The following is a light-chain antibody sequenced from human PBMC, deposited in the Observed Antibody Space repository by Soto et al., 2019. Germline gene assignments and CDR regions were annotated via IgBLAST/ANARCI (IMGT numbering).Light chain of an antibody. CDR2: GVS. CDR3: SSYAGSNHYV. J-gene: IGLJ1*01. CDR1: TSDVGGYNY. Sequence: QSVLTQPPSASGSPGQSVTISCTGTTSDVGGYNYVSWFQQHPGKAPKLIISGVSKRPSGVPDRFSGSKSGHTASLTVSGLQAEHEADYYCSSYAGSNHYVFGTGTKLTVL. V-gene: IGLV2-8*01.